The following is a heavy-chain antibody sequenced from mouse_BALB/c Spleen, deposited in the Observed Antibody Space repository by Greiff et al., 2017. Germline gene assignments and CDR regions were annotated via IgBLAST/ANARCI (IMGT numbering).Heavy chain of an antibody. CDR2: ISYSGST. J-gene: IGHJ4*01. CDR1: GYSITSDYA. D-gene: IGHD1-1*01. Sequence: EVQLQESGPGLVKPSQSLSLTCTVTGYSITSDYAWNWIRQFPGNKLEWMGYISYSGSTSYNPSLKSRISITRDTSKNQFFLQLNSVTTEDTATYYCARRNYYGSTFYYAMDYWGQGTSVTVSS. CDR3: ARRNYYGSTFYYAMDY. V-gene: IGHV3-2*02.